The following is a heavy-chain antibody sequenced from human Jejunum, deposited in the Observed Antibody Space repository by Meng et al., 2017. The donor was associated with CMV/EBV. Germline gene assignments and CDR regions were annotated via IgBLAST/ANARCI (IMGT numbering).Heavy chain of an antibody. CDR3: ARGRQTGRSFDS. J-gene: IGHJ4*02. D-gene: IGHD1-1*01. CDR2: IQRGGHT. CDR1: GDSINSDNYY. V-gene: IGHV4-61*02. Sequence: CTVSGDSINSDNYYWTWIRQPAGKGLEYIGRIQRGGHTTSNPSLESRVAISLDTSKNQFSLRLTSVTAADTAVYFCARGRQTGRSFDSWGQGTLVTVSS.